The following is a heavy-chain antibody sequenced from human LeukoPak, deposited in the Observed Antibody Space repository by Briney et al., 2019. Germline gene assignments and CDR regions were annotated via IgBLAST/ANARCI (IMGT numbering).Heavy chain of an antibody. CDR2: IIPILGIA. D-gene: IGHD4-11*01. Sequence: ASVKVSCKASGGTFSSYTISWVRQAPGQGLEWMGRIIPILGIANYAQKFQGRVTITADKSTSTAYMELSSLRSEDTAVYYCARASSMVTTRGRGYYYVDVWGKGTMVTVSS. CDR3: ARASSMVTTRGRGYYYVDV. CDR1: GGTFSSYT. V-gene: IGHV1-69*02. J-gene: IGHJ6*03.